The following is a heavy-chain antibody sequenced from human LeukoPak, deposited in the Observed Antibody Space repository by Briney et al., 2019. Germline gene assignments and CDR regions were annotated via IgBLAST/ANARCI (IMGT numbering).Heavy chain of an antibody. Sequence: ASVKVSCKASGYSFTGYYMHWVRQAPGQGLEWMGWINPNSGGTNYAQKFQGRVTMTRDTSISTAYMELSRLRSDDTAVYYCAMDYLIAAAGSDYWGQGTLVTVSS. CDR3: AMDYLIAAAGSDY. CDR2: INPNSGGT. CDR1: GYSFTGYY. J-gene: IGHJ4*02. D-gene: IGHD6-13*01. V-gene: IGHV1-2*02.